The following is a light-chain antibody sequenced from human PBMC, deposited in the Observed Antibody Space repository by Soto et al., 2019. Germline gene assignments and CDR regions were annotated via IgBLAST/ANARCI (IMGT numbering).Light chain of an antibody. CDR3: QQHSSWPLT. CDR1: QSVSIN. Sequence: EIVMTQSPATLSVSPVERATLSCRASQSVSINLAWYQQKPGQAPRLLIYGTSNRATGIPARFSGSGSGTDFTLTISSLEPEDFAVYYCQQHSSWPLTFGGGTKVDIK. CDR2: GTS. V-gene: IGKV3-11*01. J-gene: IGKJ4*01.